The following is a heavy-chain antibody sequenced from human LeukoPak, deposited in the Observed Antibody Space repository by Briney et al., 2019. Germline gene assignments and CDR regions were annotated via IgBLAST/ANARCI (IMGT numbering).Heavy chain of an antibody. CDR3: ARGAAAWSIDY. J-gene: IGHJ4*02. D-gene: IGHD6-13*01. Sequence: SQTLSLTCAVYGGSFSGYYWSWIRQPPGKGLEWIGEINHSGSTNYNPSLKSRVTISVDTSKNQFSLKLSSVTAADTAVYYCARGAAAWSIDYWGQGTLVTVSS. V-gene: IGHV4-34*01. CDR2: INHSGST. CDR1: GGSFSGYY.